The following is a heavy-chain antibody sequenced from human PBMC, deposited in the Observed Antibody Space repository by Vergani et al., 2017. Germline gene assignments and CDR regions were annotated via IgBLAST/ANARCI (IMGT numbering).Heavy chain of an antibody. Sequence: QITLKESGPALVKPTQTLTLTCTFSGFSLTTYGMRVSWIRQPPGKALEWLARIDWDDDTYYRTSLRTRLIISKDTFKNQVALTMTNMDPVDTATYYCARTLSDSRGYYLDYWGQGTLVTVSS. CDR2: IDWDDDT. CDR1: GFSLTTYGMR. D-gene: IGHD3-22*01. V-gene: IGHV2-70*04. J-gene: IGHJ4*02. CDR3: ARTLSDSRGYYLDY.